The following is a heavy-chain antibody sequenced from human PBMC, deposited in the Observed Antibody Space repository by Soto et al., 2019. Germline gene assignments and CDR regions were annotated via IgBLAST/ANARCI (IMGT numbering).Heavy chain of an antibody. V-gene: IGHV1-2*02. CDR1: GYTLTELS. D-gene: IGHD6-6*01. CDR2: INPNSGGT. Sequence: ASVKVSCKVSGYTLTELSMHWVRQAPGKGLEWMGWINPNSGGTNYAQKFQGRVTMTRDTSISTAYMELSRLRSDDTAVYYCARDFSPGSSRLYYYYGMDVWGQGTTVTVSS. CDR3: ARDFSPGSSRLYYYYGMDV. J-gene: IGHJ6*02.